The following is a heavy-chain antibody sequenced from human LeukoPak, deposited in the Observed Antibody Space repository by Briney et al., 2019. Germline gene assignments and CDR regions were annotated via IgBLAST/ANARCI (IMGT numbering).Heavy chain of an antibody. CDR2: IKQDGSEK. J-gene: IGHJ1*01. Sequence: HPGGSLRLSCAASGFTFSNYWMSWVRQAPGKGLEWVANIKQDGSEKYYVDSVKGRFTISRDNAKSSLYLQMNSLRAEDTAVCYCAKDKQQLVPSVFQHWGQGTLVTVSS. CDR3: AKDKQQLVPSVFQH. CDR1: GFTFSNYW. D-gene: IGHD6-13*01. V-gene: IGHV3-7*01.